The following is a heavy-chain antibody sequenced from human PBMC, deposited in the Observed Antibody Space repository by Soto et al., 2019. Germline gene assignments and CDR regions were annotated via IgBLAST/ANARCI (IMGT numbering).Heavy chain of an antibody. CDR1: GDSVSSKSAA. CDR2: TSYRSKWPT. CDR3: TKAVSGRSEP. Sequence: PSQTLSLTCALSGDSVSSKSAAWNWIRQSPSRGLEWLGRTSYRSKWPTDYAVSVTRRIAITPDPSKTQFSLXMNSGXXXDXXXYYCTKAVSGRSEPWGQG. J-gene: IGHJ5*02. V-gene: IGHV6-1*01. D-gene: IGHD1-26*01.